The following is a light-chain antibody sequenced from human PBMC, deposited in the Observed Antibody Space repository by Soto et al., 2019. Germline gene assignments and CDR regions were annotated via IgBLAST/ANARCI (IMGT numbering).Light chain of an antibody. Sequence: EIVLTQSPATLSLSPGERATLSCRASQSVSSYLAWYQQKPGQAPRRLIYDASNRATGIPARFSGSGSGTDFTLTISSLEPEDFAVYYGQQRSNWPLTFGGGTNVVIK. V-gene: IGKV3-11*01. CDR1: QSVSSY. CDR2: DAS. CDR3: QQRSNWPLT. J-gene: IGKJ4*01.